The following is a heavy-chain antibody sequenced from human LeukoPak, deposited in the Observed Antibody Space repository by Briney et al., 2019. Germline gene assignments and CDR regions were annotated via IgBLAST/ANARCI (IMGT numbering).Heavy chain of an antibody. D-gene: IGHD6-13*01. CDR1: GYTFTSHY. CDR3: ARDVIAAPGDTLWY. J-gene: IGHJ4*02. Sequence: ASVKVSCKASGYTFTSHYMHWVRQAPGQGFEWMGIINPSGGSTAYAQKFQGRVTMTRDTSTSTVCMELSSLRSEDTALYYCARDVIAAPGDTLWYWGQGTLVTVSS. V-gene: IGHV1-46*01. CDR2: INPSGGST.